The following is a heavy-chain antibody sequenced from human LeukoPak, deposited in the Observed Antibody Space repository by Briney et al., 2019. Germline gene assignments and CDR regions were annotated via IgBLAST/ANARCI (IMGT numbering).Heavy chain of an antibody. CDR1: GGSISSGSYY. V-gene: IGHV4-61*02. CDR3: ARSYYYDSSGYYYGSDY. CDR2: IYTSGST. Sequence: SETLSLTCTVSGGSISSGSYYWSWIRQPAGTGLEWIGRIYTSGSTNYNPSLKSRVTISVDTSKNQFSLKLSSVTAADTAVYYCARSYYYDSSGYYYGSDYWDQGTLVTVSS. D-gene: IGHD3-22*01. J-gene: IGHJ4*02.